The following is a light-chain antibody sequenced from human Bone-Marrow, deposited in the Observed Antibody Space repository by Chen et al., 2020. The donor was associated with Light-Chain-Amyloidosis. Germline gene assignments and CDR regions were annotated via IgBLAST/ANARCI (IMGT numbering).Light chain of an antibody. V-gene: IGLV3-21*02. CDR3: QVWDRSSDRPV. CDR2: DDS. Sequence: SYVLTQPSSVSVAPGQTATIACGGNNVGSTSVHWYQQTPGQAPLLVVYDDSDRPSGIPVRLSGSNSGYTATLTISRVEAGDEADYSCQVWDRSSDRPVFGGGTKLTVL. J-gene: IGLJ3*02. CDR1: NVGSTS.